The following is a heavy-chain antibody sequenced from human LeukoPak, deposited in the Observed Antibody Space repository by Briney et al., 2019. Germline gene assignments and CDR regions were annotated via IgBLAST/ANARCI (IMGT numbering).Heavy chain of an antibody. Sequence: GGSLRLSCAASGFTFDDYAMHWVRQAPGKGLEWVSGISWNSGSIGYADSVKDRFTISRDNAKNSLYLQMNSLRAEDTALYYCAKAPGYLYYFDYWGQGTLVTVSS. D-gene: IGHD3-9*01. CDR1: GFTFDDYA. CDR2: ISWNSGSI. V-gene: IGHV3-9*01. CDR3: AKAPGYLYYFDY. J-gene: IGHJ4*02.